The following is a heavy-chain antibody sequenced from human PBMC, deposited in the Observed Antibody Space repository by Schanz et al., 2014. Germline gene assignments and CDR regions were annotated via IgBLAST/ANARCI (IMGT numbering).Heavy chain of an antibody. J-gene: IGHJ6*02. CDR2: IYYSGST. CDR3: ARHSGYYYYYGMDV. V-gene: IGHV4-39*01. CDR1: GGSISSSSYY. Sequence: QLQLQESGPGLVKPSEALSLTCTVSGGSISSSSYYWGWIRQPPGKGLEWIGSIYYSGSTYYNPSHKSRSPISVAPSQHHFSLKLTSVPAADTAVYYCARHSGYYYYYGMDVWGQGTTVTVSS.